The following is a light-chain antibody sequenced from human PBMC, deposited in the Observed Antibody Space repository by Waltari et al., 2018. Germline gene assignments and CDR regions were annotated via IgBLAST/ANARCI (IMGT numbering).Light chain of an antibody. V-gene: IGKV2-30*02. J-gene: IGKJ1*01. CDR1: QSLVHSDGNTY. Sequence: DVVMTQSPLSLPVTLGQPASISCRSSQSLVHSDGNTYLNWFQQRPGQSPRRLIYKVSNRDSGVPDRFSGSGSGTDFTMKISRVEAEDVGVDYCMQGTHWPWTLGQGTKVEIK. CDR3: MQGTHWPWT. CDR2: KVS.